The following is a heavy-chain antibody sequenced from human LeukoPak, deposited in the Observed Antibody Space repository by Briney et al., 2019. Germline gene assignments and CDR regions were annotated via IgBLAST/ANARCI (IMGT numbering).Heavy chain of an antibody. V-gene: IGHV4-4*07. J-gene: IGHJ5*02. CDR3: ARDNRDYDILTGYSPRVWFDP. Sequence: SSETLSLTCTVSGGSISSYYWSWIRQPAGKGLEWIGRIYTSGSTNYNPSLKSRVTMSVDTSKNQFSLKLSSVTAADTAVYYCARDNRDYDILTGYSPRVWFDPWGQGTLVTVSS. CDR1: GGSISSYY. CDR2: IYTSGST. D-gene: IGHD3-9*01.